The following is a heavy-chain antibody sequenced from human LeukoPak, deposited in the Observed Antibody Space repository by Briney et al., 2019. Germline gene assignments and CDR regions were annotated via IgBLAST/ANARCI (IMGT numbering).Heavy chain of an antibody. CDR2: ISGSGGST. J-gene: IGHJ3*02. V-gene: IGHV3-23*01. CDR1: GFTFSSYA. Sequence: GGSLRLPCAASGFTFSSYAMSWVRQAPGKGLEWVSAISGSGGSTYYADSVKGRFTISRDNSKNTLYLQMNSLRAEDTAVYYCAKLDRRPRYYYDSSGYYLMGAFDIWGQGTMVTVSS. D-gene: IGHD3-22*01. CDR3: AKLDRRPRYYYDSSGYYLMGAFDI.